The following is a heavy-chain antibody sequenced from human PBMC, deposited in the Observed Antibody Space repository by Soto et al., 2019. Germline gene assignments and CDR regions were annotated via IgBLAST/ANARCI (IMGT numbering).Heavy chain of an antibody. CDR1: GYTFTSYG. CDR3: AREGGGYDYGYYGMDV. Sequence: ASVKVSCKASGYTFTSYGISWVRQAPGQGLEWMGWTSAYNGNTNYAQKLQGRVTMTTDTSTSTAYMELRSLRSDDTAVYYCAREGGGYDYGYYGMDVWGQGTTVTVSS. D-gene: IGHD5-12*01. V-gene: IGHV1-18*01. J-gene: IGHJ6*02. CDR2: TSAYNGNT.